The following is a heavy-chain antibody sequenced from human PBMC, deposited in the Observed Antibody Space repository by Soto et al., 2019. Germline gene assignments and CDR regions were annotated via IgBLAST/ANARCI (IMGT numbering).Heavy chain of an antibody. J-gene: IGHJ5*02. Sequence: QAQLVESGGGVVQPGGSLRLSCVASGFSLYSYVIHWVRQTPGKGLQWVAVISIDGTRTYYADSVKGRFTVSRDNSKTTQYLKMYGLTIEDTAIYYCVRDWARRDLAPGAQGTRVPVSS. V-gene: IGHV3-30*01. CDR1: GFSLYSYV. CDR2: ISIDGTRT. D-gene: IGHD3-16*01. CDR3: VRDWARRDLAP.